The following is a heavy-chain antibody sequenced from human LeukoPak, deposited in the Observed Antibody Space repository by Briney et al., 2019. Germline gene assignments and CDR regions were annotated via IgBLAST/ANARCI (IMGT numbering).Heavy chain of an antibody. J-gene: IGHJ4*02. Sequence: SQTLSLTCAISGDSFSSDSAAWNWIRQSPSRGLEWLARTYFRSKWYYDYALAVKGRITINPDTSKDQFSLQLNSVTPEDTAVYFCARDPIGGSTIFDSWGQGTLVTVSS. CDR1: GDSFSSDSAA. D-gene: IGHD1-26*01. V-gene: IGHV6-1*01. CDR2: TYFRSKWYY. CDR3: ARDPIGGSTIFDS.